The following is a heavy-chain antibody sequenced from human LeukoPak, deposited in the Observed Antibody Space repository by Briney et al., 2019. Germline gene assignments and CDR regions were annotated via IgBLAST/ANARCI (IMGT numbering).Heavy chain of an antibody. CDR3: AKEIYGDSTGGRFQH. D-gene: IGHD4-17*01. CDR1: GFTFITYS. V-gene: IGHV3-21*04. J-gene: IGHJ1*01. Sequence: GGSLRLSCAASGFTFITYSMNWVRQAPGKGLEWVSSISSSSSYIYYADSVRGRFTISRDNPKNSLYLQMNSLRAEDTAVYYCAKEIYGDSTGGRFQHWGQGTLVTVSS. CDR2: ISSSSSYI.